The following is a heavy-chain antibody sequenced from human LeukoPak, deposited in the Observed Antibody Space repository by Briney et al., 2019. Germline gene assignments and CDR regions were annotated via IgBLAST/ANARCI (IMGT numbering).Heavy chain of an antibody. D-gene: IGHD2-2*01. CDR2: IRGRSATI. V-gene: IGHV3-48*01. CDR3: ARDARSHCGTDACYGPYFDY. Sequence: GGSLTLPCAASGFTLSSSNVNWAPQTPGKGLEGISYIRGRSATIYYADSVKGRFTISRDNAKNSLYLQMDDLRAEDTGVYFCARDARSHCGTDACYGPYFDYWGQGSLVTVSS. J-gene: IGHJ4*02. CDR1: GFTLSSSN.